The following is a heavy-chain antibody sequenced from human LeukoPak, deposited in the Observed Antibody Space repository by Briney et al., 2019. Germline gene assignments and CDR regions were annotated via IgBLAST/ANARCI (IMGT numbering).Heavy chain of an antibody. J-gene: IGHJ6*02. CDR3: ARADVPAAVYYYGMDV. D-gene: IGHD2-2*01. V-gene: IGHV1-18*01. Sequence: GASVKVSCKASGYTFTSYGISWVRQAPGQGLEWMGWISAYNGNTNYAQKLPGRVTMTTDTSTSTAYMELRSLRSDDTAVYYCARADVPAAVYYYGMDVWGQGTTVTVSS. CDR2: ISAYNGNT. CDR1: GYTFTSYG.